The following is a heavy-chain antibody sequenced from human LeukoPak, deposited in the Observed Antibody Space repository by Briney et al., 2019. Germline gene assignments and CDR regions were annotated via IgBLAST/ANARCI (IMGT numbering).Heavy chain of an antibody. V-gene: IGHV3-30*04. Sequence: GGSLRLSCAASGFTFSSYAMHWVRQAPGKGLEWVAVVSYDGSNKYYANSVKGRFTISRDNAKNSLYLQMNSLRAEDTAVYHCARVTDDYGDYYYGMDVWGQGTTVTVSS. D-gene: IGHD4-17*01. CDR1: GFTFSSYA. CDR2: VSYDGSNK. J-gene: IGHJ6*02. CDR3: ARVTDDYGDYYYGMDV.